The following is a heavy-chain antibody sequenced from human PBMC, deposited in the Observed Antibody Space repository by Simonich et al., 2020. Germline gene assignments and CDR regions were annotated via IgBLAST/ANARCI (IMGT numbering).Heavy chain of an antibody. Sequence: QVQLVQSGAEVKKPGASVKVSCKASGYTFTGYYMHWVRQAPGQGLEWMGWTNPNSGGTNYAQKFKGRVTMTSDTSISTAYMELSRLRSDDTAVYYCARARLYSSSHAFDIWGQGTMVTVSS. CDR3: ARARLYSSSHAFDI. V-gene: IGHV1-2*02. CDR1: GYTFTGYY. CDR2: TNPNSGGT. J-gene: IGHJ3*02. D-gene: IGHD6-6*01.